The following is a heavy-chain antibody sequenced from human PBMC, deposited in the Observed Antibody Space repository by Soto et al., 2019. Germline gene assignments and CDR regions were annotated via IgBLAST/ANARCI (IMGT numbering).Heavy chain of an antibody. D-gene: IGHD2-21*02. J-gene: IGHJ4*02. CDR3: ARLTDCGGDCPLFDY. Sequence: SETLSLTCAVSGGSISSSNWWSWVRQPPGKGLEWIGEIYHSGSTNYNPSLKSRVTISVDKSKNQFSLKLSSVTAADTAVYYCARLTDCGGDCPLFDYWGQGTLVTVSS. V-gene: IGHV4-4*02. CDR1: GGSISSSNW. CDR2: IYHSGST.